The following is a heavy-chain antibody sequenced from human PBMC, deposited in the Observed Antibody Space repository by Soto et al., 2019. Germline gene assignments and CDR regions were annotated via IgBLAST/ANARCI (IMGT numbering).Heavy chain of an antibody. J-gene: IGHJ5*02. CDR2: INHSGST. V-gene: IGHV4-34*01. CDR1: GGSFSGYY. CDR3: ARDHVNWNLIPNWFDP. Sequence: PSETLSLTCAVYGGSFSGYYWSWIRQPPGKGLEWIGEINHSGSTNYNPSLKSRVTISVDTSKNQFSLKLSSVTAADTAVYYCARDHVNWNLIPNWFDPWGQGTLVTVSS. D-gene: IGHD1-7*01.